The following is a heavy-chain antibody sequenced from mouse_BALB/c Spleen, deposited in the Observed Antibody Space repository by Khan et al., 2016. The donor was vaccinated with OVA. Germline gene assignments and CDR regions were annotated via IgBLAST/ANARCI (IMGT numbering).Heavy chain of an antibody. CDR1: GYTFSSYW. D-gene: IGHD2-13*01. CDR3: VRYCDHWYFDV. CDR2: ILPGSGNT. Sequence: QVQLQQSGAELMKPGASVKISCKATGYTFSSYWIEWVKQRPGHGLEWIGEILPGSGNTNCTENFKGKATFTADTSSNTAYMQLSSLTSEDSAVYSCVRYCDHWYFDVWGTGTTVTVSS. V-gene: IGHV1-9*01. J-gene: IGHJ1*03.